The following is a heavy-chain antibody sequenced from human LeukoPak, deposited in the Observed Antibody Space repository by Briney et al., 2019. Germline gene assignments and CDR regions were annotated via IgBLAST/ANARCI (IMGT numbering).Heavy chain of an antibody. V-gene: IGHV4-59*01. J-gene: IGHJ4*02. CDR2: IYYSGST. CDR3: ARVGSSSWYSLDY. CDR1: GGSISSYY. D-gene: IGHD6-13*01. Sequence: SEXLSLTCTVSGGSISSYYWSWIRQPPGKGLEWIGYIYYSGSTNYNPSLKSRGTISVDTSKKQFSLKLSSVTAADTAVYYCARVGSSSWYSLDYWGQGTLVTVSS.